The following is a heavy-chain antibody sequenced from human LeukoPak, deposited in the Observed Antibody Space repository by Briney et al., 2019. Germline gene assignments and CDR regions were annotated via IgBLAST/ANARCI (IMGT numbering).Heavy chain of an antibody. D-gene: IGHD6-6*01. Sequence: GRSLRLSCAASGFTFSSYGMHWVRQAPGKGLEWVALISYDGSNKHYADSVKGRFTISRDNSENTLYLQMNSLRPEDTAVYYCATDRGPYGSSVSFDYWGQGTLVTVSS. CDR1: GFTFSSYG. CDR3: ATDRGPYGSSVSFDY. J-gene: IGHJ4*02. V-gene: IGHV3-30*03. CDR2: ISYDGSNK.